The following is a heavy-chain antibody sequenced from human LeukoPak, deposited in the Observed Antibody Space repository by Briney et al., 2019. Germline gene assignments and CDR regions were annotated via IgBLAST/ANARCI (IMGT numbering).Heavy chain of an antibody. CDR2: IRNDGGTQ. V-gene: IGHV3-33*01. J-gene: IGHJ4*02. CDR1: GFTFSSYG. CDR3: ARHREDFRYYFDY. D-gene: IGHD5-24*01. Sequence: PGGSLRLSGAASGFTFSSYGMHWVRQAPGKGLEWVALIRNDGGTQYYPDSVEGRFTISRDNSKSTLYLQMNSLRAEDTAVYYCARHREDFRYYFDYWGQGTLVTVSS.